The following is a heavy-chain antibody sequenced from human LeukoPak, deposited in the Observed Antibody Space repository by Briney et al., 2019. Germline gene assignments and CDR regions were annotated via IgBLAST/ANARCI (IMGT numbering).Heavy chain of an antibody. CDR3: AGYYDSSGYLDY. Sequence: GGSLRLSCAASGFTFSSYEMNWVRQAPGKGLEWVSYISSSGSTIYYADSVKGRFTISRDNAKNSLYLQMNSLRAEDTAVYYCAGYYDSSGYLDYWGQGILVTVSS. D-gene: IGHD3-22*01. CDR2: ISSSGSTI. CDR1: GFTFSSYE. J-gene: IGHJ4*02. V-gene: IGHV3-48*03.